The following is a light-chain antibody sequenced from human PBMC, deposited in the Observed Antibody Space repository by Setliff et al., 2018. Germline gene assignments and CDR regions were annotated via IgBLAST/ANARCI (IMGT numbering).Light chain of an antibody. V-gene: IGLV2-8*01. CDR1: SSDVGGYDY. Sequence: QSVLAQPPSASGSPGQSVTISCTGTSSDVGGYDYVSWYQQHPGKAPKLIIYEVSKRPSGVPDRFSGSKSGNTASLTVSGLQAEDEADYYCSSYAGNYIYVFGSGTKV. CDR2: EVS. CDR3: SSYAGNYIYV. J-gene: IGLJ1*01.